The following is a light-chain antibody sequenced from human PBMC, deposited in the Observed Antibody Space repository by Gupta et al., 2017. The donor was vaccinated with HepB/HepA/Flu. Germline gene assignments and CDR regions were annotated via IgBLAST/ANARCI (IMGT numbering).Light chain of an antibody. Sequence: IVLTPSPGTLSLSPGERATLSCRASQTVRSDYLAWYRQQPGQPPRILLYGASHRAAGIPDRFSGSGSGTDFTLTISRLEPEDFAVYYCQQYGPSLWTFGQGTRVEI. CDR2: GAS. J-gene: IGKJ1*01. V-gene: IGKV3-20*01. CDR1: QTVRSDY. CDR3: QQYGPSLWT.